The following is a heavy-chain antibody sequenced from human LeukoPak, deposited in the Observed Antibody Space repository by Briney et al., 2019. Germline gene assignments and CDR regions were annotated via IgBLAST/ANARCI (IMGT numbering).Heavy chain of an antibody. Sequence: PSETLSLTCTVSGGSISSSSYYWGWIRQPPGKGLEWIGNIYYSGSTYYNPSLKSRVTISLDTSRNQFSLKLISVTVADTAIYYCARGQGATVPQVGKNWFDPWGQGTRVTVSS. CDR2: IYYSGST. J-gene: IGHJ5*02. CDR3: ARGQGATVPQVGKNWFDP. V-gene: IGHV4-39*07. CDR1: GGSISSSSYY. D-gene: IGHD1-26*01.